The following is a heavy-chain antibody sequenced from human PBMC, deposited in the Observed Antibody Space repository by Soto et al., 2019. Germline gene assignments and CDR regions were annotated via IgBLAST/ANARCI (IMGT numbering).Heavy chain of an antibody. Sequence: EVQLLESGGVLVQPGGSLRLSCTASGFTFNGYPMHWVRQAPGKGLEWVSAVASGGTTTYYADSVKGRFTISRDNSRSTVYLQMNRMGVEDTAIYYCAKDHLGGAVADSFDYWGRGTLVTVSS. CDR1: GFTFNGYP. CDR2: VASGGTTT. V-gene: IGHV3-23*01. CDR3: AKDHLGGAVADSFDY. J-gene: IGHJ4*02. D-gene: IGHD6-19*01.